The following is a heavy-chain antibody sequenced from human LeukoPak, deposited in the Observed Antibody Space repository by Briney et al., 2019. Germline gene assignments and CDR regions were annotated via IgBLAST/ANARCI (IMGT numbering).Heavy chain of an antibody. J-gene: IGHJ3*02. CDR3: ARHIVVVTASDAFDI. Sequence: PSETLSLTCTVSGGSISSYYWSWIRQPPGKGLEWIGYIYYSGTTNYNPSLKSRVTISIDTSKNQFSLKLTSVTAADTAMYYCARHIVVVTASDAFDIWGQGTMVTVSS. CDR2: IYYSGTT. D-gene: IGHD2-21*02. CDR1: GGSISSYY. V-gene: IGHV4-59*01.